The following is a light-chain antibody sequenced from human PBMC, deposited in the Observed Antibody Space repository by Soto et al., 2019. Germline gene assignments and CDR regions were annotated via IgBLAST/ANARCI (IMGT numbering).Light chain of an antibody. Sequence: QSVLTQPPSMSGAPRQRVTISCPGSSSNIGTGYDVHWYQQVPGTAPKLLIYGNNNRPSGVPDRFSGAKSGPSASLAITGLQAEDEADYYCQSYDNSLRGYVFGTGTQLTVL. CDR2: GNN. CDR1: SSNIGTGYD. J-gene: IGLJ1*01. V-gene: IGLV1-40*01. CDR3: QSYDNSLRGYV.